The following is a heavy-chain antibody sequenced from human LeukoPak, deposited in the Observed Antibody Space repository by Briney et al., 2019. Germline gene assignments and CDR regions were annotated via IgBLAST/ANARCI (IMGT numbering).Heavy chain of an antibody. V-gene: IGHV4-34*01. CDR3: ARARGVAASPDY. J-gene: IGHJ4*02. CDR1: GGSFSGYY. CDR2: INHSGST. D-gene: IGHD6-13*01. Sequence: SETLSLTCAVYGGSFSGYYWSWIRQPPGKGLEWIGEINHSGSTNYNPSLKSRVTISVDTSKNQFSLKLSSVTAADTAVYYCARARGVAASPDYWGQGTLVTVSS.